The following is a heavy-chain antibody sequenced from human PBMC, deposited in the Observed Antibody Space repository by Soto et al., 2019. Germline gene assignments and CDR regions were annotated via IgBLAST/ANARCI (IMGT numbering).Heavy chain of an antibody. J-gene: IGHJ4*02. D-gene: IGHD5-12*01. CDR2: ISYDGGDK. CDR1: GFTFSIYG. V-gene: IGHV3-30*18. Sequence: GGSLRLSCAASGFTFSIYGMHGVRQAPGKGVGWVAVISYDGGDKYYADSVKGRFAISRDDSKNTLYLQMNSLRAEDTAVYYCTKGGKWLRSYYFDYWGQGTLVTVYS. CDR3: TKGGKWLRSYYFDY.